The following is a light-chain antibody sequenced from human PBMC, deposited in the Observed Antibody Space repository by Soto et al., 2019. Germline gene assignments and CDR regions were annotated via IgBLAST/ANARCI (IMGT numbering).Light chain of an antibody. CDR2: DVS. CDR1: SSDVGGYNY. J-gene: IGLJ2*01. V-gene: IGLV2-14*01. Sequence: QSALTQPASVSGSPGQSITISCTGTSSDVGGYNYVSWYQQHPGKAPKLMIYDVSNRPSGVSNRFSGSKSGNTASLTISGLHAEDVGDNDCGSNTSSSPVVFGRGT. CDR3: GSNTSSSPVV.